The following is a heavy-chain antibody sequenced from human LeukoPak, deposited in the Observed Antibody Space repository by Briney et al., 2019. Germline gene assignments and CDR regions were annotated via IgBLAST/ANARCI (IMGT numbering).Heavy chain of an antibody. CDR2: IRYDGSNK. CDR3: AKDGVRGSGSPIIPRHFDY. Sequence: PGGSLRLSWAESGFTFSSDGMHWVRQAPGKGLEWVAFIRYDGSNKYYADSVKGRFTISRDNSKNTLYLQMNSLRAEDTAVYYCAKDGVRGSGSPIIPRHFDYWGQGTLVTVSS. CDR1: GFTFSSDG. D-gene: IGHD3-10*01. J-gene: IGHJ4*02. V-gene: IGHV3-30*02.